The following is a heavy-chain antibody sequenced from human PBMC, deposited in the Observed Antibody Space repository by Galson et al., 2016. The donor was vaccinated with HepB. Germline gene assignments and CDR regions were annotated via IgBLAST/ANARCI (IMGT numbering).Heavy chain of an antibody. CDR2: ISYGGSNE. Sequence: SLRLSCAASGFTFSNYGFHWVRQAPGKGLEWVAVISYGGSNEYYADSVKGRFTISRDNSKNTLYLQMNSLRAEDTAVYYCAKDSRRIFVVVPVDAFDIWGQGTMGTVSS. CDR3: AKDSRRIFVVVPVDAFDI. CDR1: GFTFSNYG. D-gene: IGHD2-21*02. J-gene: IGHJ3*02. V-gene: IGHV3-30*18.